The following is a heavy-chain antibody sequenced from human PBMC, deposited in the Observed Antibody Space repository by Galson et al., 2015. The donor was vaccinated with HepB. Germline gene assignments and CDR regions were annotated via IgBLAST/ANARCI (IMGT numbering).Heavy chain of an antibody. CDR3: AKDRRIVVVPAAQNWFDP. CDR1: GFTFSSYA. J-gene: IGHJ5*02. V-gene: IGHV3-23*01. CDR2: ISGSGGST. D-gene: IGHD2-2*01. Sequence: SLRLSCAASGFTFSSYAMSWVRQAPGKGLEWVSAISGSGGSTYYADSVKGRFTISRDNSKNTLYLQMNSLRAEDTAVYYCAKDRRIVVVPAAQNWFDPWGQGTLVTVSS.